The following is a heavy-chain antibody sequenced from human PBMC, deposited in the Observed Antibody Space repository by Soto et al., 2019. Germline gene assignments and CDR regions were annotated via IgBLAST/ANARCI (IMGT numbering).Heavy chain of an antibody. CDR1: GFTFSYYS. J-gene: IGHJ6*02. D-gene: IGHD3-10*01. CDR3: AKAGGSGGGYMADYYYGMDV. V-gene: IGHV3-21*02. Sequence: EVRLVESGGGLVKPGGSLRLSCAASGFTFSYYSMHWVRQAPGKGLEWVSSITSSGGSIYYADSVKGRFTISRDNAKNSLYLQMNSLRAEDTAVYYCAKAGGSGGGYMADYYYGMDVWGQGTTVTVSS. CDR2: ITSSGGSI.